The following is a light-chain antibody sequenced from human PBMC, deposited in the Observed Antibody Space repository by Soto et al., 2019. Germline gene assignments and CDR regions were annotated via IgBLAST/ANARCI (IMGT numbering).Light chain of an antibody. J-gene: IGLJ3*02. Sequence: QSVLAQPPSASGTPGQRVTISCSGSSSNIGSNYVYWYQQLPGTAPKLLIYRNNQRPSGVPDRFSGSKSGTSASLAIGGLRSEDEADYYCAVWDDSLNGHWVFGGGTKLTVL. CDR1: SSNIGSNY. V-gene: IGLV1-47*01. CDR2: RNN. CDR3: AVWDDSLNGHWV.